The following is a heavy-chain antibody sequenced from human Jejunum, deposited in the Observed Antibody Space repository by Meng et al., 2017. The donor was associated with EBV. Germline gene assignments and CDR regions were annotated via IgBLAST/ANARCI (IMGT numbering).Heavy chain of an antibody. D-gene: IGHD6-13*01. CDR3: ARGLDSSTPGTD. CDR2: FDPEDGET. Sequence: RLVQSGDEGKKPGASVKVSCKVAGYSLTELSMHWVRQAPGKGLEWMGGFDPEDGETIYAQKFQGRVTMTSDTSTSTVHMELNSLKSDDTAVYYCARGLDSSTPGTDWGQGTLVTVSS. J-gene: IGHJ4*02. CDR1: GYSLTELS. V-gene: IGHV1-24*01.